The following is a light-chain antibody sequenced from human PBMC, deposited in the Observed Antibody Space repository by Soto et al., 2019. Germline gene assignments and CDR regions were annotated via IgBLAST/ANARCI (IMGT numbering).Light chain of an antibody. CDR1: SSDVGGYNY. V-gene: IGLV2-8*01. Sequence: QSALTHPPSASGSPGQSVTISCTGTSSDVGGYNYVSWYQQHPGKSPKLMIYDVIKRPSGVPDRFSGSKSGNTASLTVSGLQAEDEADYYCSSYAGSNFYVFGTGTKLTVL. CDR3: SSYAGSNFYV. CDR2: DVI. J-gene: IGLJ1*01.